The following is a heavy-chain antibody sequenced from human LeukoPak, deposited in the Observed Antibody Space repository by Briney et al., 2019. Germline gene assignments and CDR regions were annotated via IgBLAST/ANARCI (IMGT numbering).Heavy chain of an antibody. D-gene: IGHD3-22*01. Sequence: ASVKVSCKASGGTFSSYAISWVRQAPGQGLEWMGGFDPEDGETIYAQKFQGRVTMTEDTSTDTAYMELSSLRSEDTAVYYCATDGHYYDSSGYYGSGWGQGTLVTVSS. CDR2: FDPEDGET. V-gene: IGHV1-24*01. CDR1: GGTFSSYA. J-gene: IGHJ4*02. CDR3: ATDGHYYDSSGYYGSG.